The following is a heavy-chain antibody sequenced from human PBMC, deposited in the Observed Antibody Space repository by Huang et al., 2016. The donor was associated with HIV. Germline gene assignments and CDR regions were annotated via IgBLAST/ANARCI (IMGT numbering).Heavy chain of an antibody. CDR3: SRHPFDYYDSTDTGALDI. CDR2: IRRKINGYAT. D-gene: IGHD3-22*01. CDR1: GFTLSGSA. J-gene: IGHJ3*02. V-gene: IGHV3-73*02. Sequence: EVQLVESGGGLVQPGGSLKLSCAASGFTLSGSAMHWVGQASGRGLQWVGRIRRKINGYATVYSASVKGRFTISRDDSKNTAYLQMNSLKTEDTAVYYCSRHPFDYYDSTDTGALDIWGQGTMVTVSS.